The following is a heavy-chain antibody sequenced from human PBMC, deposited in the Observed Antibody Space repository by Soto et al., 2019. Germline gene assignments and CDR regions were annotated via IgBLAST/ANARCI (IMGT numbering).Heavy chain of an antibody. Sequence: EVQLVESGGGLVKPGGSLRLSCAASGFTFSSYSMNWVRQAPGKGLEWVSSINSSSSYIYYADSVKGRFTISRDNAKNSLYLQMNSLRAEDTAVYYCARDLVVVPAAITRFDYWGQGTLVTVSS. V-gene: IGHV3-21*01. CDR2: INSSSSYI. CDR3: ARDLVVVPAAITRFDY. CDR1: GFTFSSYS. J-gene: IGHJ4*02. D-gene: IGHD2-2*02.